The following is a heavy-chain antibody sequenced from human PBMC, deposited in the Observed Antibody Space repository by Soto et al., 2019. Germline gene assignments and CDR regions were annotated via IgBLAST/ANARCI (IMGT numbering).Heavy chain of an antibody. CDR2: MNPNSGKT. Sequence: ASVKVSCKASGYTFTSYDIERVRQATGQGPERMGWMNPNSGKTGYAQKFQGRVTMTWNTSITKAYMALSGLRSADPAVYYCARYDPVVRDAFDIWGQETMLTVSS. V-gene: IGHV1-8*01. CDR1: GYTFTSYD. J-gene: IGHJ3*02. D-gene: IGHD2-15*01. CDR3: ARYDPVVRDAFDI.